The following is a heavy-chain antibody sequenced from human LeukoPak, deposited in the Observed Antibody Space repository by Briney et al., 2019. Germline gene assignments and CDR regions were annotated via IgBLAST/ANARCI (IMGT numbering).Heavy chain of an antibody. Sequence: GGSLRLSCAASGFTFSSYSMNWVRQAPGKGLEWVANINQDGTEKYYVDSVKGRFTISRDYAKNSLYLQMNSLRAEDTAVYYCARGYDILTGYYGWFDPWGQGTLVTVSS. CDR2: INQDGTEK. J-gene: IGHJ5*02. CDR1: GFTFSSYS. D-gene: IGHD3-9*01. V-gene: IGHV3-7*01. CDR3: ARGYDILTGYYGWFDP.